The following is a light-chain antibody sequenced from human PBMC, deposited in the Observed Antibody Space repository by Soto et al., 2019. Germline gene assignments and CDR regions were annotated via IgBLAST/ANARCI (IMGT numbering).Light chain of an antibody. CDR3: QQYHTYPPLT. V-gene: IGKV1-8*01. Sequence: IRMTQSPSSFSASTGDRVTITCRASQDISSYLAWYQQKPGKAPKVLIYAASTLQSGVPSRFSGSGSGTDFTLTISGLQSEDFATYYCQQYHTYPPLTFGGGTKVEIK. J-gene: IGKJ4*01. CDR2: AAS. CDR1: QDISSY.